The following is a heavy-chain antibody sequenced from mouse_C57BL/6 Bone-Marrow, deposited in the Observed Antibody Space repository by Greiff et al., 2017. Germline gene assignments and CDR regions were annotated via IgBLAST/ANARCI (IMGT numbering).Heavy chain of an antibody. CDR1: GYTFTSYW. V-gene: IGHV1-53*01. D-gene: IGHD1-1*01. J-gene: IGHJ2*01. Sequence: QVQLQQPGTELVKPGASVKLSCKASGYTFTSYWMHWVKQRPGQGLEWIGNINPSNGGTNYNEKFKSKATLTVDKSSSTAYMQLSSLTSEDSAVYYCAREITTVVGCPYYFDYWGQGTTRTVSS. CDR3: AREITTVVGCPYYFDY. CDR2: INPSNGGT.